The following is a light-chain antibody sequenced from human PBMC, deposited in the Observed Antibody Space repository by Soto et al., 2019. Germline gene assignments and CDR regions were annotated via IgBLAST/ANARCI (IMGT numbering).Light chain of an antibody. CDR1: QSVRSNE. V-gene: IGKV3-20*01. CDR3: QQYGSSPLT. CDR2: GAS. J-gene: IGKJ4*01. Sequence: EIVLTQSPGTLSLSPGERATLSCRASQSVRSNELAWHQQKPGQAPRLLIYGASSRATAIPDRVSGSGSGTDFTLTISRLEPDDFAVYYCQQYGSSPLTFGGGTKVEFK.